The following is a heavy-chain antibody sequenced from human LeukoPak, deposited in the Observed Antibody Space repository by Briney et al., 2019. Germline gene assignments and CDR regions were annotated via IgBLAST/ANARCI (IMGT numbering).Heavy chain of an antibody. CDR3: ARDIERYCSSTSCYTDSYYYYYMDV. J-gene: IGHJ6*03. CDR2: IYHSGST. D-gene: IGHD2-2*02. V-gene: IGHV4-30-2*01. Sequence: PSQTLSLTCTVSGGSISSGGYYWSWIRQPPGKGLEWIGYIYHSGSTYYNPSLKSRVTISVDRSKNQFSLKLSSVTAADTAVYYCARDIERYCSSTSCYTDSYYYYYMDVWGKGTTVTVSS. CDR1: GGSISSGGYY.